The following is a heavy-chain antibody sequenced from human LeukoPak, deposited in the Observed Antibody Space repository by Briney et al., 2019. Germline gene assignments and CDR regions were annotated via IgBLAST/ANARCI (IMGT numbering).Heavy chain of an antibody. Sequence: GGSLRLSCAASGFTFRSYTMNWVRQTPGKGLEWVANMNADGSQKDYVDSVKGRFTISRDNARNSLFLQMSSLRAEDTAVYYCATYTHWVAGDVWGQGTTVTVSS. CDR3: ATYTHWVAGDV. J-gene: IGHJ6*02. CDR1: GFTFRSYT. V-gene: IGHV3-7*01. CDR2: MNADGSQK. D-gene: IGHD3-16*01.